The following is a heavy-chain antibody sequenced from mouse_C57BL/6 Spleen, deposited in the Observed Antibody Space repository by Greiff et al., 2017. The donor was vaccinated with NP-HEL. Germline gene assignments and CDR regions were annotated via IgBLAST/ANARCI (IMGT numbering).Heavy chain of an antibody. CDR1: GYTFTSYW. J-gene: IGHJ3*01. V-gene: IGHV1-50*01. D-gene: IGHD1-1*01. Sequence: QVQLQQPGAELVKPGASVKLSCKASGYTFTSYWMQWVKQRPGQGLEWIGEIDPSDSYTNYNQKFKGKATLTVDTSSSTAYMQLSSLTSEDSAVYYCARGGGSSYGWFAYWGQGTLVTVSA. CDR2: IDPSDSYT. CDR3: ARGGGSSYGWFAY.